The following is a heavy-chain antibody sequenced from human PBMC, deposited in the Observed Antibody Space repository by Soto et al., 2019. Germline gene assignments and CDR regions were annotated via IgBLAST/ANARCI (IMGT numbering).Heavy chain of an antibody. CDR2: INLSGGST. CDR1: GYTFTSYY. D-gene: IGHD1-26*01. V-gene: IGHV1-46*03. J-gene: IGHJ3*02. CDR3: AIAGGGGYRESLDAFDI. Sequence: ASVKVSCKASGYTFTSYYMHWVRQAPGQGLEWMGIINLSGGSTTYAQKFQGRVTMTRDTSTSTVYMELSSLRSEDTAVYYCAIAGGGGYRESLDAFDIWGQGTMVTVSS.